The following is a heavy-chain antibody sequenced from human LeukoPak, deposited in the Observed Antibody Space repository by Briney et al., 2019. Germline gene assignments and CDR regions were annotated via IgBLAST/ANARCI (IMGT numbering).Heavy chain of an antibody. CDR3: AREVLHGSGSHYCGIDY. J-gene: IGHJ4*02. V-gene: IGHV3-48*03. CDR2: ISSSGSTI. D-gene: IGHD3-10*01. CDR1: GFTFSSYE. Sequence: GGSLRLSCAASGFTFSSYEMSWVRQAPGKGLEWVSYISSSGSTIYYADSVKGRFTISRDNAKNSLYLQMNSLRAEDTAVYYCAREVLHGSGSHYCGIDYWGQGTLVTVSS.